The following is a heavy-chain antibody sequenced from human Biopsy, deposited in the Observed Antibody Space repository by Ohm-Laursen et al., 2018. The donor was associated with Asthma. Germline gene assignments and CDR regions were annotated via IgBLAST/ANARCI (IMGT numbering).Heavy chain of an antibody. V-gene: IGHV4-61*01. CDR2: ITYSGST. J-gene: IGHJ2*01. D-gene: IGHD2-15*01. CDR3: ARVPTTLRYFDL. Sequence: SDTLSLTCTVSGGSVSSGSYYWRWIRQPPGKGLAWDRYITYSGSTDYNPSLKSRLTISMDTSKNQFTLKLSSVTAADTAVYYCARVPTTLRYFDLWGRGTLVTVSS. CDR1: GGSVSSGSYY.